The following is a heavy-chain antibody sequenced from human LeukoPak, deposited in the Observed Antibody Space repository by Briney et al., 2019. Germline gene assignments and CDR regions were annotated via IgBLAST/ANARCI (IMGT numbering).Heavy chain of an antibody. V-gene: IGHV3-7*03. CDR3: ARHSSGWYGLDY. D-gene: IGHD6-19*01. CDR1: GFTFSRYW. CDR2: IKQDESEK. Sequence: GGSLRLSCAASGFTFSRYWMSWVRQAPGKGLEWVANIKQDESEKYYVDSVKGRFTISRDNAKNTLYLQMNSLRAEDTAVYYCARHSSGWYGLDYWDQGTLVTVSS. J-gene: IGHJ4*02.